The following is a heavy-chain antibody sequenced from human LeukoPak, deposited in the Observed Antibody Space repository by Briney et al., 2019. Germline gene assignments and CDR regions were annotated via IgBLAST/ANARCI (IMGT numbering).Heavy chain of an antibody. J-gene: IGHJ4*02. CDR1: GFTFSSYA. Sequence: GGSLRLSCAASGFTFSSYAMHWVGQAPGKGLEGVAVISYNGSNKYYADSVKGRFTISRDNSKNTLYLQMNSLRAEDTAVYYCARGGRYYDSSGSRDWGQGTLVTVSS. CDR2: ISYNGSNK. CDR3: ARGGRYYDSSGSRD. D-gene: IGHD3-22*01. V-gene: IGHV3-30*01.